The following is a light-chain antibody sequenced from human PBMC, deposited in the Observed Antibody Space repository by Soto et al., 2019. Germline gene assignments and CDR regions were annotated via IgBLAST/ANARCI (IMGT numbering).Light chain of an antibody. V-gene: IGKV3-15*01. J-gene: IGKJ1*01. Sequence: EIVMTQSPATLSVSPGKRATLSCRASQRVSSKIAWYQLKPGQAPRLLMYGASTRATGIPARFSGSGSGTEFTLTISSLQSEDFGVYFCQQYDNWPWTFGQGTKVEMK. CDR2: GAS. CDR1: QRVSSK. CDR3: QQYDNWPWT.